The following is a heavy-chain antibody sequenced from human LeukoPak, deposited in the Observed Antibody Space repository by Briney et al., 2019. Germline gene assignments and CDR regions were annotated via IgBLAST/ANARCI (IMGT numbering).Heavy chain of an antibody. CDR2: LFYTGNT. V-gene: IGHV4-59*12. D-gene: IGHD5/OR15-5a*01. J-gene: IGHJ4*02. Sequence: SETLSLTCTVSGGSISSYYWSWIRQPPGKGLEWVGSLFYTGNTYYNPSLKTRVTISIDTSKNQFSLKLSSVTAADTAVYYCARENIVSTRDFDYWGQGTLVTVSS. CDR3: ARENIVSTRDFDY. CDR1: GGSISSYY.